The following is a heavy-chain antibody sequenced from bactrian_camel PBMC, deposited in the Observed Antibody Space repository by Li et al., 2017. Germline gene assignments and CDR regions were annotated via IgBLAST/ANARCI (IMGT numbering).Heavy chain of an antibody. CDR3: AAVRYGGTWYPLCQARSADFGY. CDR1: GYHYRAYC. D-gene: IGHD6*01. J-gene: IGHJ6*01. V-gene: IGHV3S53*01. Sequence: HVQLVESGGGSVQAGGSLRLSCTVSGYHYRAYCIGWFRQAPGKEREGVATIDSDGAATYADSVKGRFTISQDSKKSTVYLQMNSLKPEDTAMYYCAAVRYGGTWYPLCQARSADFGYWGQGTQVTVS. CDR2: IDSDGAA.